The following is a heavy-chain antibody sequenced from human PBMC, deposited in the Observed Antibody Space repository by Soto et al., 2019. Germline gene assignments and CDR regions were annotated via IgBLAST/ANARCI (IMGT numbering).Heavy chain of an antibody. CDR3: AKEVHCGGGSCSWSEGFDY. CDR1: GFIFSSYG. D-gene: IGHD2-15*01. CDR2: ISYEGSHT. J-gene: IGHJ4*02. Sequence: QVQLVESGGGVVQPGRSLRLSCAASGFIFSSYGMHWVRQAPGKGLEWVAVISYEGSHTYYADSVKGRFTITRDNSKNTLYLHMNSLSPEDTAVYSWAKEVHCGGGSCSWSEGFDYWGQGTLLTVSS. V-gene: IGHV3-30*18.